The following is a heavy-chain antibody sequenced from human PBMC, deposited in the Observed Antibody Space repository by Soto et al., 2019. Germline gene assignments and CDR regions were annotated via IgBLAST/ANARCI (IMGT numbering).Heavy chain of an antibody. CDR2: IYYSGST. D-gene: IGHD3-9*01. J-gene: IGHJ4*02. CDR3: ASSLRPLRYFDWLFGTFDY. V-gene: IGHV4-30-4*01. Sequence: SETLSLTCTVSGCSISSCDKYWIWIRQPPGKGLEWIGYIYYSGSTYYNPSLKSRVTISVDTSKNQFSLKLSSVTAADTAVYYCASSLRPLRYFDWLFGTFDYWGQGTLVTVSS. CDR1: GCSISSCDKY.